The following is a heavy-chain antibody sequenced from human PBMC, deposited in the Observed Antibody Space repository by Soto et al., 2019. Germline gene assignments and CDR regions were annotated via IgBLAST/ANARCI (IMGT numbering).Heavy chain of an antibody. V-gene: IGHV3-9*01. Sequence: EVQLVESGGGLVQPGRSLRLSCAASGFTFDDYAMHWVRQAPGKGLEWVSGISWNSGSIGYAGSVKGRFTISRDNAKNSLYLQMNSLRAEDTALYYCAKDQGLRYFDWLSSMDVWGQGTTVTVSS. CDR3: AKDQGLRYFDWLSSMDV. D-gene: IGHD3-9*01. CDR1: GFTFDDYA. CDR2: ISWNSGSI. J-gene: IGHJ6*02.